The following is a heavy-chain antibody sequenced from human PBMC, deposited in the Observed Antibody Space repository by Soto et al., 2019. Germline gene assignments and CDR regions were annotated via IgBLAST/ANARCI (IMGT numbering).Heavy chain of an antibody. J-gene: IGHJ3*02. Sequence: QVQLQESGPGLVKPSQTLSLTCTVSGGSISSGGYFWSWIRQHPGKGLEWIGDINYSGSTYSNPSLKSLVTMSVDTSKNQFSLKLSSWTAADTAVYYCARDILLWFGELPPRAHDAFEIWGQGTMVTVSS. CDR3: ARDILLWFGELPPRAHDAFEI. CDR1: GGSISSGGYF. V-gene: IGHV4-31*01. D-gene: IGHD3-10*01. CDR2: INYSGST.